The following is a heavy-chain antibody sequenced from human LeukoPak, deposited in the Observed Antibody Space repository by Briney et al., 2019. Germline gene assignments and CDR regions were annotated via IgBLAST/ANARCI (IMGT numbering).Heavy chain of an antibody. V-gene: IGHV3-7*03. CDR1: GLTSGSYW. CDR3: AAGTGWTSEY. Sequence: GLSLRLSCAASGLTSGSYWMTWVRHTPRQGLEWVANIEHDGSERNYMESVKGRFTISRDNGKNLLHLQMNNLRAEDTAVYYCAAGTGWTSEYWGQGNLVTVSS. J-gene: IGHJ4*02. CDR2: IEHDGSER. D-gene: IGHD2-8*02.